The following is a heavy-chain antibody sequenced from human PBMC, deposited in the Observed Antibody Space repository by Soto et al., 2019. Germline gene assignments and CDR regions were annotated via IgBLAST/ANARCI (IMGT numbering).Heavy chain of an antibody. Sequence: GGSLRLSCAASGFTFSSYWMHWVRQAPGKGLVWVSRINSDGSSTSYADSVKGRFTISRDNAKNTLYLQMNSLRAEDTAVYYCAREFHDYIWGSYRYTVHFDYWGQGTLVTVSS. V-gene: IGHV3-74*01. CDR2: INSDGSST. CDR1: GFTFSSYW. D-gene: IGHD3-16*02. CDR3: AREFHDYIWGSYRYTVHFDY. J-gene: IGHJ4*02.